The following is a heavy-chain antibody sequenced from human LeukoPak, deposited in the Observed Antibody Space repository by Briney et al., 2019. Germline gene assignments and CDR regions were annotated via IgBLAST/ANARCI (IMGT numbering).Heavy chain of an antibody. CDR2: VHQTGSP. CDR1: GSSVNSDQY. J-gene: IGHJ3*02. Sequence: SETLSLTCDVSGSSVNSDQYWGWMRHSPGAGLEWIGSVHQTGSPYYNPSLGSRVSLSIDSTKNSFSLRLTSVTAADSAVYYWAMLRLGELSLLANAYDIWGQGTMVIVSS. CDR3: AMLRLGELSLLANAYDI. D-gene: IGHD3-16*02. V-gene: IGHV4-38-2*01.